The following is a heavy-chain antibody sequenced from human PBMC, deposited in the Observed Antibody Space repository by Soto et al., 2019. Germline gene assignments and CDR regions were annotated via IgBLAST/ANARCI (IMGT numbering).Heavy chain of an antibody. CDR3: AKVGFSGSSTYYYYYGMDV. D-gene: IGHD1-26*01. V-gene: IGHV3-30*18. Sequence: QVQLVESGGGVVQPGRSLRLSCAASGFTFSNYGMHWVRQAPGKGLEWVAVISYDGSNKYHADSVKGRFTISRDNSKNTLYLQMNSLRAEDTAVYYCAKVGFSGSSTYYYYYGMDVWGQGTPVTVSS. CDR2: ISYDGSNK. J-gene: IGHJ6*02. CDR1: GFTFSNYG.